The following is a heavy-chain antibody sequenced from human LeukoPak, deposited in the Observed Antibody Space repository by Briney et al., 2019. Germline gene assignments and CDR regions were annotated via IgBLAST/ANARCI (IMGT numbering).Heavy chain of an antibody. D-gene: IGHD1-26*01. J-gene: IGHJ4*02. V-gene: IGHV3-64D*09. CDR1: GFTFSRYA. CDR2: INDNGGRT. CDR3: VKDVGGSYAFDY. Sequence: GGSLRLSCSASGFTFSRYAMHWVRQAPGKGLEYVSGINDNGGRTHYGDSVKGRFSISRDNSKNTLHLQMSTLRAGDTALYYCVKDVGGSYAFDYWGQGILVTVAS.